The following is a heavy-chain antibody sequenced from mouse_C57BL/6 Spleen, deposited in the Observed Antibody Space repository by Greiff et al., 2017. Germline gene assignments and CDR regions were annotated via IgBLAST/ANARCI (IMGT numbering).Heavy chain of an antibody. CDR2: INYDGSST. CDR1: GFTFSDYY. CDR3: AREEDGYYPYWYFDV. J-gene: IGHJ1*03. Sequence: DVMLVESEGGLVQPGSSMKLSCTASGFTFSDYYMAWVRQVPEKGLEWVANINYDGSSTYYLDSLKSRFIISRDNAKNILYLQMSSLKSEDTATYYCAREEDGYYPYWYFDVWGTGTTVTVSS. V-gene: IGHV5-16*01. D-gene: IGHD2-3*01.